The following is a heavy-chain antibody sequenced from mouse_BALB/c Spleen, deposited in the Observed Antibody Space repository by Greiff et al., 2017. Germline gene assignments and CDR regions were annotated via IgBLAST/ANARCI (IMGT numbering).Heavy chain of an antibody. CDR1: GFNIKDTY. CDR2: IDPANGNT. CDR3: AEGGDWYAMDY. V-gene: IGHV14-3*02. J-gene: IGHJ4*01. Sequence: VQLKQSGAELVKPGASVKLSCTASGFNIKDTYMHWVKQRPEQGLEWIGRIDPANGNTKYDPKFQGKATITADTSSNTAYLQLSSLTSEDTAVYYCAEGGDWYAMDYWGQGTSVTVSS.